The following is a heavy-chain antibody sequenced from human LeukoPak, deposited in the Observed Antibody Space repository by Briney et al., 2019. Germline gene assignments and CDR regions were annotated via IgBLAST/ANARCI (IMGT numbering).Heavy chain of an antibody. CDR2: INTNTGNP. Sequence: ASVKVSCKASGYTFTRYAMNWVRQAPGPGLEWMGWINTNTGNPTYAQGFTGRFVFSLDTSVSTAYLQISSLKAEDTAVYYCVRVRCSSTSRTKYYNWFDPWGQGTLVTVSS. D-gene: IGHD2-2*01. J-gene: IGHJ5*02. CDR1: GYTFTRYA. CDR3: VRVRCSSTSRTKYYNWFDP. V-gene: IGHV7-4-1*02.